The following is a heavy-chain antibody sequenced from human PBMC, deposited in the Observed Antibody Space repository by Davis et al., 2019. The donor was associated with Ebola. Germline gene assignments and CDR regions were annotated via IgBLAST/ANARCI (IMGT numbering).Heavy chain of an antibody. CDR1: GYSFSTYA. D-gene: IGHD3-16*01. V-gene: IGHV1-3*01. J-gene: IGHJ4*02. CDR3: ARTFVGGWLFDY. CDR2: INVAKGNT. Sequence: ASVKVSCKASGYSFSTYAIHWLRQAPGQRLEWMGLINVAKGNTKYSQKFQGRVTMTRDTSAGTAYMEMNSLTSEDTAVYYCARTFVGGWLFDYWGQGTLVTVSS.